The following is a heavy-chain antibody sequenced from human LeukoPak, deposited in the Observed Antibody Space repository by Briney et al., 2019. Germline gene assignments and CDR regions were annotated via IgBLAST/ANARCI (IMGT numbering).Heavy chain of an antibody. CDR1: GDSINSLDL. CDR2: IYLSGTT. D-gene: IGHD3-3*01. Sequence: PSGTLSLTCTVSGDSINSLDLWSWVRQPPGKGLEWIGEIYLSGTTHSNPSVKSRVTISIDKSKNQFFLNLSSVSAADTAVYYCQSRFLEWLLDYWGQGTLVTVSS. V-gene: IGHV4-4*02. J-gene: IGHJ4*02. CDR3: QSRFLEWLLDY.